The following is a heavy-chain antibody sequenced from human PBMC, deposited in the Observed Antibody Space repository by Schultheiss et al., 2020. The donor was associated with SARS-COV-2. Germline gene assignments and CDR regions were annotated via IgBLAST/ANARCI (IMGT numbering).Heavy chain of an antibody. CDR1: GGSFSGYY. CDR2: INHSGST. J-gene: IGHJ3*02. D-gene: IGHD1-26*01. CDR3: ARLRELGYAFDI. V-gene: IGHV4-34*01. Sequence: SETLSLTCAVYGGSFSGYYWSWIRQPPGKGLEWIGEINHSGSTNYNPSLKSRVTISVDTSKNQFSLKLSSVTAADTAVYYCARLRELGYAFDIWGQGIMVTVSS.